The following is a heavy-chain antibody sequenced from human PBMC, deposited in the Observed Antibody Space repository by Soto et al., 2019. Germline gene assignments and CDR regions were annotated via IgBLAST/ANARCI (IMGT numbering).Heavy chain of an antibody. D-gene: IGHD6-6*01. Sequence: PGGSLRLSCAASGFTFSSYGMHWVRQAPGKRLEWVAVISYDGSNKYYADSVKGRFTISRDNSKNTLYLQMNSLRAEDTAVYYCARHHQQLVTFDYWGQGTLVTVS. V-gene: IGHV3-30*03. CDR2: ISYDGSNK. J-gene: IGHJ4*02. CDR3: ARHHQQLVTFDY. CDR1: GFTFSSYG.